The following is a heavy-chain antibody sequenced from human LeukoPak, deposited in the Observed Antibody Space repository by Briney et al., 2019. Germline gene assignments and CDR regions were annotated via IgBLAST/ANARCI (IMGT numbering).Heavy chain of an antibody. CDR2: IRYDGSNK. Sequence: PGGSLRLSCAASGFTFSSYGMHWVRQAPGKGLEWVAFIRYDGSNKYYADSVKGRFTISRDNSKNTLYLQMNSLRAEDTAVYYCAKDGAPSEYSSSWYWGDEYWGQGTLVTVSS. D-gene: IGHD6-13*01. V-gene: IGHV3-30*02. J-gene: IGHJ4*02. CDR1: GFTFSSYG. CDR3: AKDGAPSEYSSSWYWGDEY.